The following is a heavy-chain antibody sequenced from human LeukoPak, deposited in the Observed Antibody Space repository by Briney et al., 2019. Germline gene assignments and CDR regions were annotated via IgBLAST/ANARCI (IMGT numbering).Heavy chain of an antibody. CDR1: GFSFSDHY. V-gene: IGHV3-11*04. CDR2: ISFSSGTI. CDR3: ARRDTESYYYYLDV. Sequence: SGGSLRLSCAASGFSFSDHYMTWVRQAPGKGLEWLSTISFSSGTIFYADSVKGRFTISRDNAKNALFLQMTSLRAEDTAVYYCARRDTESYYYYLDVWGNGTTVIVSS. J-gene: IGHJ6*03.